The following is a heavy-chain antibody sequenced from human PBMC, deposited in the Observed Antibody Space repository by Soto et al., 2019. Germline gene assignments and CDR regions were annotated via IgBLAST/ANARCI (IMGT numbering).Heavy chain of an antibody. Sequence: PGGSLRLSCAASGFTFSSYAMSWVRQAPGKGLEWVSAISGSGGSTYYADSVKGRFTISRDNSKNTLYLQMNSLRAEDTAVYYYAKGVETAKRNYNYSGMDVGGQGTTVT. V-gene: IGHV3-23*01. CDR1: GFTFSSYA. J-gene: IGHJ6*02. CDR2: ISGSGGST. D-gene: IGHD5-18*01. CDR3: AKGVETAKRNYNYSGMDV.